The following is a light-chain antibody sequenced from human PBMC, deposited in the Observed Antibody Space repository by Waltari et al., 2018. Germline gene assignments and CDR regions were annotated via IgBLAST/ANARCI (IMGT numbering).Light chain of an antibody. CDR2: VNSDGSH. CDR1: SGHYSNV. V-gene: IGLV4-69*01. J-gene: IGLJ3*02. CDR3: RTGGQGTWV. Sequence: QLVLTQSPSASASLGASITLTCTLSSGHYSNVIAWLQQLPEKGPRSLMKVNSDGSHSRGNEIPVRFSGSGSGAGRYLTLSSLQSGDEADYYCRTGGQGTWVFGGGTKLTVL.